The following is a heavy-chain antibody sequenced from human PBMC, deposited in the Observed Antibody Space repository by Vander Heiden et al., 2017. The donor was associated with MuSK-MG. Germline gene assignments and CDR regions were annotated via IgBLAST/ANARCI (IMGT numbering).Heavy chain of an antibody. J-gene: IGHJ6*03. D-gene: IGHD2-2*01. V-gene: IGHV3-7*03. CDR2: IKQAGSEK. CDR1: GFTFTTYW. Sequence: GSLRPSCAASGFTFTTYWMRWVRQAPGTGLESVANIKQAGSEKYYVASVKGRFTISRDNSKNSLYLQRDRLRAEDTAIYYCAGAPSAAGRLIDVWGKGTTVIVSS. CDR3: AGAPSAAGRLIDV.